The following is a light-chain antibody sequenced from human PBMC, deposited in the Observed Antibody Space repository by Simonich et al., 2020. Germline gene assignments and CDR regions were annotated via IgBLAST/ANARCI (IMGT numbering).Light chain of an antibody. Sequence: QSVLTQPPSASGTPGQRVTISCSGSSSNIGSNTVNWYQHLPGTAPKLIIYRNNQRPSWVPDRFSVSKSGTSASLAISGLQSEDEADYYCAAWDDSLNGWVFGGGTKLTVL. CDR3: AAWDDSLNGWV. J-gene: IGLJ3*02. V-gene: IGLV1-44*01. CDR1: SSNIGSNT. CDR2: RNN.